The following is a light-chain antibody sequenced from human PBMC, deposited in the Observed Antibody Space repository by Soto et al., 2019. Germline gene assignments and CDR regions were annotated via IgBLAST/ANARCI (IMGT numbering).Light chain of an antibody. CDR1: SDGIGAYDN. V-gene: IGLV2-14*01. CDR3: SSSRSSDTLGV. CDR2: AVS. Sequence: QSVLTLPSSVSASPGQLISISCTGTSDGIGAYDNVSWYQQHPCKAPQLILYAVSNRPSRVSTPFSGSNSGNPASPTISGVQADDEADYYCSSSRSSDTLGVCGTGTKVTAL. J-gene: IGLJ1*01.